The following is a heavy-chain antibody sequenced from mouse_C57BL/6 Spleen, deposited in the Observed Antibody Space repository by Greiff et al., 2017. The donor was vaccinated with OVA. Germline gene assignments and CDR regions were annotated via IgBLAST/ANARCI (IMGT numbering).Heavy chain of an antibody. J-gene: IGHJ4*01. CDR2: IYPRDGST. CDR1: GYTFTDHT. V-gene: IGHV1-78*01. CDR3: ARSSYDYDGDVYAMDY. Sequence: VQLQQSDSELVKPGASVKISCKVSGYTFTDHTIHWMKQRPEQGLEWIGYIYPRDGSTKYNEKFKGKATLTADKSSSTAYMQLNSLTSEDSAVYFCARSSYDYDGDVYAMDYWGQGTSVTVSS. D-gene: IGHD2-4*01.